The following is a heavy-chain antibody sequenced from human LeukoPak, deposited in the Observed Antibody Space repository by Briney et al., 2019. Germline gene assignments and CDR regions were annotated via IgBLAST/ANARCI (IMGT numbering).Heavy chain of an antibody. V-gene: IGHV3-48*02. CDR2: ISSSSSRI. CDR3: ARGLIYCGGDCYRAFDI. CDR1: GFTFSSHT. D-gene: IGHD2-21*02. J-gene: IGHJ3*02. Sequence: GGSLRLSCAAPGFTFSSHTMNWVRQAPGKGPEWVSYISSSSSRIYYAGSVKGRFTISRDNAKNSLYLQMNSLRDEDTAVYYCARGLIYCGGDCYRAFDIWGQGTMVTVSS.